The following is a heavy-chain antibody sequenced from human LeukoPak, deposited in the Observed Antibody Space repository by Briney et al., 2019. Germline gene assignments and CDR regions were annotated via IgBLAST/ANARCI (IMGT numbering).Heavy chain of an antibody. Sequence: SETLSLTCTVSGYSISSGYYWGWIRQPPGKGLEWIGSIYHSGSTYYNPSLRSRVTISVDTSKNQFSLKLSSVTAADTAVYYCARVTYCTNGVCYRYYFDYWGQGTLVTVSS. V-gene: IGHV4-38-2*02. J-gene: IGHJ4*02. D-gene: IGHD2-8*01. CDR1: GYSISSGYY. CDR2: IYHSGST. CDR3: ARVTYCTNGVCYRYYFDY.